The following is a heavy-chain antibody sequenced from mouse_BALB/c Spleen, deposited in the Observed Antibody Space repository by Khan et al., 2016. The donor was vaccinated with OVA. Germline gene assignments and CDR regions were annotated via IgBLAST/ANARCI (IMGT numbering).Heavy chain of an antibody. CDR2: ISYSGST. CDR1: GYSITSGYG. J-gene: IGHJ2*01. V-gene: IGHV3-2*02. D-gene: IGHD1-2*01. CDR3: ARTARIKY. Sequence: EVQLQESGPGLVKPSQSLSLTCTVTGYSITSGYGWNWIRQFPGIKLEWMGYISYSGSTNYNPSLKRRISITRDTSKNQFFLQLNSVTTEDTATYYCARTARIKYWGQGTTLTVSS.